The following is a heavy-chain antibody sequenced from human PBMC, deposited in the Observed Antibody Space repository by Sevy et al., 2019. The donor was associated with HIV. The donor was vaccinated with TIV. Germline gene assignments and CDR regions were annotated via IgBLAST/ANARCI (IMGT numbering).Heavy chain of an antibody. J-gene: IGHJ4*02. V-gene: IGHV3-30-3*01. Sequence: GGSLRLSCEASGFTFTRYAFHWVRQAPGKGLEWVAVVSKEGTNKYYADSVKGRFTISRDNSRNTRFLQMQSLRADDTAVYFCARDPHSVPHWGSFDSWGQGTLVTVSS. CDR1: GFTFTRYA. D-gene: IGHD3-16*01. CDR3: ARDPHSVPHWGSFDS. CDR2: VSKEGTNK.